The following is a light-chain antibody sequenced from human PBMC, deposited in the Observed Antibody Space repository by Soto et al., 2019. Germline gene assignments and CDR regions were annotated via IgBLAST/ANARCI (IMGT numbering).Light chain of an antibody. CDR3: QQRSNWPPLIT. J-gene: IGKJ5*01. V-gene: IGKV3-11*01. CDR1: QSVSSY. CDR2: DAS. Sequence: EIVLTQSPATLSLSPGERATLSCRASQSVSSYLAWYQQKPGQAPRLLIYDASNRATGIPARFSGSGSGTDFTLTISSLVPEDFAVYYCQQRSNWPPLITFGQGTRLEIK.